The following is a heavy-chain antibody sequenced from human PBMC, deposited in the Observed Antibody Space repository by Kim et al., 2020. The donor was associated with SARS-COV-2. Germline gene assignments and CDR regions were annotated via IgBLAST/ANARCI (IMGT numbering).Heavy chain of an antibody. J-gene: IGHJ5*02. V-gene: IGHV4-31*02. D-gene: IGHD3-22*01. Sequence: LKRRVTISVDTSKNQFSLKLSSVTAADTAVYYCARGYDSSGYYYPNWRDPWGQGTLVTVSS. CDR3: ARGYDSSGYYYPNWRDP.